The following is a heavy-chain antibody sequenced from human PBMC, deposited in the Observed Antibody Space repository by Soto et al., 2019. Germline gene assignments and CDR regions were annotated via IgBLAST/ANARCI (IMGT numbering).Heavy chain of an antibody. Sequence: GGSLGHAYPASGVPVSSDPINWVRPDPAQGLEWVSAIGARGGSTYYADSVKGRFTISRDNSENTLYLQMSSLRVEDAAVYYCAKDFFGSSDYHYAMDVWGQGTTVTVSS. D-gene: IGHD3-22*01. CDR3: AKDFFGSSDYHYAMDV. CDR2: IGARGGST. V-gene: IGHV3-23*01. CDR1: GVPVSSDP. J-gene: IGHJ6*01.